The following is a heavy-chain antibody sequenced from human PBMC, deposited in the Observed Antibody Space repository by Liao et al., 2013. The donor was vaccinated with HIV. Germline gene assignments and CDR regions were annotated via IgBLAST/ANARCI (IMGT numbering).Heavy chain of an antibody. J-gene: IGHJ4*02. CDR1: GGSISSYY. V-gene: IGHV4-4*07. D-gene: IGHD3-9*01. CDR3: ARGHYDILTGYLGDFSGRYYFDY. Sequence: QVQLQESGPGLVKPSETLSLTCTVSGGSISSYYWSWIRQPAGKGLEWIGRIYTSGSTNYNPSLKSRVTMSVDTSKNQFSLKLSSVTAADTAVYYCARGHYDILTGYLGDFSGRYYFDYWGPGNPGHRLL. CDR2: IYTSGST.